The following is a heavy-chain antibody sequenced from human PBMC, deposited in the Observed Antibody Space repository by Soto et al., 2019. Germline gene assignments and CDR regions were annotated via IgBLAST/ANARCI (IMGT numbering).Heavy chain of an antibody. Sequence: QVQLVQSGAEVKKPGSPVKVSCKASGGTFSSYTISWVRQAPGQGLEWMGRIIPILGLANYAQRFQGRVTITADKSTSTAYMELSSLRSEDTAVYYCARASRLGYCSSSSCYDALDIWGQGTMVTVSS. D-gene: IGHD2-2*01. CDR3: ARASRLGYCSSSSCYDALDI. CDR2: IIPILGLA. CDR1: GGTFSSYT. V-gene: IGHV1-69*02. J-gene: IGHJ3*02.